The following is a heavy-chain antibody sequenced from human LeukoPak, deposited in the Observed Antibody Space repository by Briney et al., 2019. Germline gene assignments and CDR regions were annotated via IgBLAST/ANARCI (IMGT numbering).Heavy chain of an antibody. D-gene: IGHD3-9*01. V-gene: IGHV4-59*01. J-gene: IGHJ4*02. CDR1: GGSISSYY. CDR3: AREYYDILTGYSTDY. Sequence: PSETLSPTCTVSGGSISSYYWSWIRQPPGKGLEWIGYIYYSGSTNYNPSLKSRVTISVDTSKNQFSLKLSSVTAADTAVYYCAREYYDILTGYSTDYWGQGTLVTVSS. CDR2: IYYSGST.